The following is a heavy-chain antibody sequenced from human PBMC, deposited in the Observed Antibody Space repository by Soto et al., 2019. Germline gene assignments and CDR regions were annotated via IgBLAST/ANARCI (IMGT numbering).Heavy chain of an antibody. CDR1: GFTFSSYA. CDR2: TSGTGGST. Sequence: VPLLESGGGLVQPGGSLRLSCEASGFTFSSYAMSWVRQAPGKGLEWVSGTSGTGGSTYYADSVKGRLTISRDNSKKTLYLQMNSLRAEDTALYYCARGEGFYDSTGYSSPHAMDVWGQGTTVTVSS. D-gene: IGHD3-22*01. CDR3: ARGEGFYDSTGYSSPHAMDV. J-gene: IGHJ6*02. V-gene: IGHV3-23*01.